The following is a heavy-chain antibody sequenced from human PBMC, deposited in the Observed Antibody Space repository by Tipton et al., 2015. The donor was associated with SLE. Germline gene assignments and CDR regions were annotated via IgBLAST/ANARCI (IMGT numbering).Heavy chain of an antibody. CDR3: ARDPAPYSSPSEYFDL. CDR2: IYYSGST. Sequence: TLSVTCTVSGGSISSYYWSWIRQPPGKGLEWIGYIYYSGSTNYNPSLKSRVTISVDTSKNQFSLKLSSVTAADTAVYYCARDPAPYSSPSEYFDLWGRGTLVTVSS. CDR1: GGSISSYY. J-gene: IGHJ2*01. D-gene: IGHD6-6*01. V-gene: IGHV4-59*01.